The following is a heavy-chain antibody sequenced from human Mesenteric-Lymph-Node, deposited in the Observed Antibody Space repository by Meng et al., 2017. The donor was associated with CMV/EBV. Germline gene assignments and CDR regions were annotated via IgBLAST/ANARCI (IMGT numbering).Heavy chain of an antibody. CDR2: ISWNSGSI. V-gene: IGHV3-9*01. J-gene: IGHJ6*02. D-gene: IGHD2-2*01. Sequence: SLKISCVASGFTFNDYAMDWVRQAPGKGLEWISGISWNSGSIGYADSVKGRFTISRDNAKNSLYLQMNSLRVEDTALYYCAKGGYCSSTSCYYDSGMDVWGLGTTVTVSS. CDR1: GFTFNDYA. CDR3: AKGGYCSSTSCYYDSGMDV.